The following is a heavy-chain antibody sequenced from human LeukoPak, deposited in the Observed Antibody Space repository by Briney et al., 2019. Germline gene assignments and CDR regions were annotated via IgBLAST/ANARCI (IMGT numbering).Heavy chain of an antibody. CDR2: IDASGRT. CDR3: AREYGDFDY. Sequence: PSETLSLTCTVSGGSISSYYWSWIRQPAGKGLEWIGRIDASGRTNYNPSLKSRVTMSVDTSKKQFSLKVNSVTAADTAVYYCAREYGDFDYWDQGTLVTVSS. CDR1: GGSISSYY. J-gene: IGHJ4*02. D-gene: IGHD4-17*01. V-gene: IGHV4-4*07.